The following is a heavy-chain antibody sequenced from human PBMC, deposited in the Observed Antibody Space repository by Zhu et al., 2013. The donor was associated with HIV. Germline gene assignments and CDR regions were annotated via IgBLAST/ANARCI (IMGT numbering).Heavy chain of an antibody. V-gene: IGHV1-18*01. CDR3: ARDPYSSGWSQPRN. J-gene: IGHJ4*02. Sequence: QVELVQSAAEVKKPGASVKVSCKASGYTFTTYGVSWVRQAPGQGLEWMGWVSTYNGDTNYAQNFQGRVFMTTDTSTTTAYMELRSLRSDDTAVYYCARDPYSSGWSQPRNWGQGTLVTVSS. CDR2: VSTYNGDT. CDR1: GYTFTTYG. D-gene: IGHD6-19*01.